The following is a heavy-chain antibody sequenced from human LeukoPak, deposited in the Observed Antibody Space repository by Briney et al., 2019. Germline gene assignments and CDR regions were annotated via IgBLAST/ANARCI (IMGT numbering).Heavy chain of an antibody. Sequence: GESLKISCKGSGYSFTSYWIGWVRQMPGKGLEWMGIIYPGDSDTRYSPSFQGQVTISADKSISTAYLQWSSLKASDTAMYYCARHRGLGYCSSTSCPTPSDYWGQGTLVTVSS. CDR2: IYPGDSDT. CDR3: ARHRGLGYCSSTSCPTPSDY. CDR1: GYSFTSYW. V-gene: IGHV5-51*01. D-gene: IGHD2-2*01. J-gene: IGHJ4*02.